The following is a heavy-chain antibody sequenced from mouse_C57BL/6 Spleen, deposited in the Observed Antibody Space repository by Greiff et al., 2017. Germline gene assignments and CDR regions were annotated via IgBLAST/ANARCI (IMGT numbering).Heavy chain of an antibody. J-gene: IGHJ1*03. CDR2: INPSTGGT. V-gene: IGHV1-42*01. CDR1: GYSFTGYY. Sequence: VQLQQSGPELVKPGASVKISCKASGYSFTGYYMNWVKQSPEKSLEWIGEINPSTGGTTYNQKFKAKATLTVDKSSSTAYMQLKSLTSEDSAVYYWARGGIYGSSYRYTGVWGTGTTFTVSS. D-gene: IGHD1-1*01. CDR3: ARGGIYGSSYRYTGV.